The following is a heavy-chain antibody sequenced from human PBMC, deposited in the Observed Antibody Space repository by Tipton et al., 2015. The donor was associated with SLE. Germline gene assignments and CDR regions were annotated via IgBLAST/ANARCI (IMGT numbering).Heavy chain of an antibody. CDR3: ARDQGSYYGFDY. CDR2: FYSGGVT. J-gene: IGHJ4*02. V-gene: IGHV3-66*02. CDR1: GFTVTHS. D-gene: IGHD3-10*01. Sequence: SLRLSCAVSGFTVTHSMSWVRQAPGKGLEWVSAFYSGGVTYYADSVKGRFIISRDIPKNTLYLQMNSLTTEDTAVYYCARDQGSYYGFDYWGQGTRVTVSS.